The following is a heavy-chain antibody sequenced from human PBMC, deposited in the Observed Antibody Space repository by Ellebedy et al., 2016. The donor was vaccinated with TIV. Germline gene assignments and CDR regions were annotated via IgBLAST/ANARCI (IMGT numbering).Heavy chain of an antibody. CDR3: AKDRGLGPGYSSSWEMDY. CDR2: IWYDGSQK. Sequence: PGGSLRLSCEASRFTFRSYGMHWVRQAPGKGLEWVASIWYDGSQKYYADSVKGRFTISRDNSKNKVYLQMNSLRVEDTAVYYCAKDRGLGPGYSSSWEMDYWGQGTLVTVSS. J-gene: IGHJ4*02. CDR1: RFTFRSYG. D-gene: IGHD6-13*01. V-gene: IGHV3-33*06.